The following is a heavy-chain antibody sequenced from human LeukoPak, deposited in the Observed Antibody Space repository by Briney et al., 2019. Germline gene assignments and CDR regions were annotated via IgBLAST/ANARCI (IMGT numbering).Heavy chain of an antibody. D-gene: IGHD5-18*01. CDR2: IIPIFGTA. J-gene: IGHJ4*02. CDR1: GYTFTGYY. CDR3: ATMSAMELYYFDY. Sequence: SVKVSCKASGYTFTGYYMHWVRQAPGQGLEWMGGIIPIFGTANYAQKFQGRVTITTDESTSTAYMELSSLRSEDTAVYYCATMSAMELYYFDYWGQGTLVTVSS. V-gene: IGHV1-69*05.